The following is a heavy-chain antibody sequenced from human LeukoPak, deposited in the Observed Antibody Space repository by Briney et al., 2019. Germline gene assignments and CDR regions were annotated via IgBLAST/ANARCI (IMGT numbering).Heavy chain of an antibody. CDR3: ARVVPAARGDWFDP. CDR2: IYSSGYT. D-gene: IGHD2-2*01. J-gene: IGHJ5*02. Sequence: PSETLSLTCTVSGASVATGDYYWTWIRQPAGKTLEWIGRIYSSGYTVYSPSLKSRVTISLDTSKNQFSLTLNSVTDADTAVYYCARVVPAARGDWFDPWGQGTLVTVSS. V-gene: IGHV4-61*02. CDR1: GASVATGDYY.